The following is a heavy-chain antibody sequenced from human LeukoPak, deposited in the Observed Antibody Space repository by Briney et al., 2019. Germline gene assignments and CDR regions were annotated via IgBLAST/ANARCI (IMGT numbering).Heavy chain of an antibody. CDR1: GDSIGSYY. J-gene: IGHJ4*02. CDR3: ARHRYGDVYYFDL. V-gene: IGHV4-59*08. Sequence: PSETLSLTCTLSGDSIGSYYWSRIRQPPGKGLEWIGYIYYTGSTNYNPSLKSRVTISVDTSKNEFSLRVKSVTAADTAVYYCARHRYGDVYYFDLWGPGTLVTVSS. D-gene: IGHD3-16*01. CDR2: IYYTGST.